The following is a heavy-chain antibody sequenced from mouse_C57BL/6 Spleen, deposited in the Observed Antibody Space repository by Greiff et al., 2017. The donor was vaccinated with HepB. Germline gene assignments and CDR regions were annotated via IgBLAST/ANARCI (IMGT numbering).Heavy chain of an antibody. CDR1: GFTFSSYA. D-gene: IGHD1-1*01. CDR2: ISDGGSYT. J-gene: IGHJ3*01. CDR3: AYYGSSPFAY. Sequence: EVQLVESGGGLVKPGGSLKLSCAASGFTFSSYAMSWVRQTPEKRLEWVATISDGGSYTYYPDNVKGRFTISRDNAKNNLYLQMSHLKSEDTAMYYCAYYGSSPFAYWGQGTLVTVSA. V-gene: IGHV5-4*01.